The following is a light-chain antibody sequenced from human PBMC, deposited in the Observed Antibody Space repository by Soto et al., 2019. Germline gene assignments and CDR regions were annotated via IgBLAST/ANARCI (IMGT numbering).Light chain of an antibody. CDR2: DAS. J-gene: IGKJ4*01. V-gene: IGKV1-33*01. Sequence: DIQMTQSPSSLSASVGDRVTITCQSSHDINNYLSWYQQKPGKAPKLLIYDASNLETGVPSRFSGSGSGTDFTFTISSLQPEDIATYSCQQYANLPLTFGGGTKVEIK. CDR1: HDINNY. CDR3: QQYANLPLT.